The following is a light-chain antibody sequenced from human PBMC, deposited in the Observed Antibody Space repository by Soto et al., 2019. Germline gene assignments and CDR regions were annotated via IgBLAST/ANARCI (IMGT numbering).Light chain of an antibody. V-gene: IGKV3-20*01. CDR2: GAS. Sequence: EIVLTQSPGTLSLSPGERATLSCRTSQSVSSNYLAWYQQKPGQAPRLLIYGASSRATGIPDRFSDSGSGIDFTLTISRLEPEDFAVYYCQQYGSSGRTFGQGTKVDIK. J-gene: IGKJ1*01. CDR1: QSVSSNY. CDR3: QQYGSSGRT.